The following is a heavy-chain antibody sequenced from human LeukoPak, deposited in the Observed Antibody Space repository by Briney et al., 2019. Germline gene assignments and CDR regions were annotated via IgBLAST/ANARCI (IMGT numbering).Heavy chain of an antibody. CDR1: GGSISSSSYY. CDR2: IYYSGST. Sequence: SETLSLTCTVSGGSISSSSYYWSWIRQPPAKGLEWIGYIYYSGSTNYNPSLKSRVTISVDTSKNQFSLKLSSVTAADTAVYYCARHGISGSCYSCWFDPWGQGTLVTVSS. D-gene: IGHD2-15*01. J-gene: IGHJ5*02. V-gene: IGHV4-61*05. CDR3: ARHGISGSCYSCWFDP.